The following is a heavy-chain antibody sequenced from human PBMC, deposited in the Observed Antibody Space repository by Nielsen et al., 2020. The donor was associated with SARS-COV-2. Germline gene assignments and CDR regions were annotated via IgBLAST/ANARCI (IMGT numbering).Heavy chain of an antibody. CDR1: GYTFTGYF. V-gene: IGHV1-2*06. D-gene: IGHD2-2*01. CDR3: ARWGVPAVRGAFDL. J-gene: IGHJ3*01. CDR2: INPHSGGT. Sequence: ASVKVSCKASGYTFTGYFIHWVRQAPGQGLEWMGRINPHSGGTNFAQKFQGRVTMTRDTSINTDYMELSRLRSDDTAVYYCARWGVPAVRGAFDLWGQGTMVTVSS.